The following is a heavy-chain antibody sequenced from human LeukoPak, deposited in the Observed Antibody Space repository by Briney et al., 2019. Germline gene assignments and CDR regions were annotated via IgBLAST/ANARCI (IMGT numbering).Heavy chain of an antibody. Sequence: ASVNVSCTASGGTFSSYAISWVRQAPGQGLEWLGGIIPIFGTANYAQKFQGRVTITADESTSTAYMELSSLRSEDTAVYYCASLSGGVDSGYDKPPYYFDYWGQGTLVTVSS. CDR1: GGTFSSYA. V-gene: IGHV1-69*13. J-gene: IGHJ4*02. D-gene: IGHD5-12*01. CDR3: ASLSGGVDSGYDKPPYYFDY. CDR2: IIPIFGTA.